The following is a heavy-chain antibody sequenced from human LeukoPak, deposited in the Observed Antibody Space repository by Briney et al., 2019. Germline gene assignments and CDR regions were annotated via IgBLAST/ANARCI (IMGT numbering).Heavy chain of an antibody. V-gene: IGHV1-69*01. J-gene: IGHJ5*02. CDR1: GGTFSSYA. CDR2: MIPIFGTA. D-gene: IGHD3-10*01. CDR3: ARGGYGSGSYWRPWFDP. Sequence: ASVTVSCKASGGTFSSYAISWVRQAPGQGLEWMGGMIPIFGTANYAQKLQGRVTITADESTSTAYMELSSLRSEDTAVYYCARGGYGSGSYWRPWFDPWGQGTLVTVPS.